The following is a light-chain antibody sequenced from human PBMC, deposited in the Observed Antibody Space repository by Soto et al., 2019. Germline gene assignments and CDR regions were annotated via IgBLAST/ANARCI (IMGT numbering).Light chain of an antibody. CDR1: TNDVGGYNY. J-gene: IGLJ1*01. Sequence: QSALTQPASVSGSPEQSITISCTGTTNDVGGYNYVSWYQQHPGKAPKLLIFEVSSRPSGVSNRFSGSKSGNTASLTISALQAEDEADYFCNSYTSSTSRPYVFGTGTKVTVL. CDR3: NSYTSSTSRPYV. V-gene: IGLV2-14*01. CDR2: EVS.